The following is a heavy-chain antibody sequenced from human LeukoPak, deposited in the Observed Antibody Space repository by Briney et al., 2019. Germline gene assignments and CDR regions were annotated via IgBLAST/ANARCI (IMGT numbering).Heavy chain of an antibody. V-gene: IGHV4-59*08. CDR3: ARGGGSGSFYLDAFDI. Sequence: PSETLSLTCTVSGGSIGSYYWSWIRQPPGKGLEWIGYIYYGGNTDHNPSLKSRVTISVDTSKNQFSLKLSSVTAADTAVYYCARGGGSGSFYLDAFDIWGQGTMVTVSS. J-gene: IGHJ3*02. CDR2: IYYGGNT. CDR1: GGSIGSYY. D-gene: IGHD3-10*01.